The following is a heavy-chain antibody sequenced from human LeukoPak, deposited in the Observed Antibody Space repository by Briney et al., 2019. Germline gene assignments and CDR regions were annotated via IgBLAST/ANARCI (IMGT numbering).Heavy chain of an antibody. CDR3: ARSSGSGWSYYFDC. Sequence: PGGSLRLSCAASGFTFDDYGMSWVRQAPGKGLEWVSGINWNGGSTGYADSVKGRFTISRDNAKNSLYLQMNSLRAEDTALYYCARSSGSGWSYYFDCWGQGTLVTVSS. J-gene: IGHJ4*02. V-gene: IGHV3-20*04. CDR1: GFTFDDYG. D-gene: IGHD6-19*01. CDR2: INWNGGST.